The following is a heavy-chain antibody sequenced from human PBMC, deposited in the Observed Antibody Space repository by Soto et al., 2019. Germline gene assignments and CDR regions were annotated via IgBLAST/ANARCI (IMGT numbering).Heavy chain of an antibody. CDR2: IYFRGNT. CDR1: GDSINSDKYY. V-gene: IGHV4-39*01. D-gene: IGHD2-2*01. Sequence: SETLSLTCSVSGDSINSDKYYWGWIRQPPGKGLEWIGSIYFRGNTYYNPSLESRVTISVDTSKNQFSLKLSSVTAADTAVYYCARQGVVVPAAMLWFDPWGQGTLVTVSS. J-gene: IGHJ5*02. CDR3: ARQGVVVPAAMLWFDP.